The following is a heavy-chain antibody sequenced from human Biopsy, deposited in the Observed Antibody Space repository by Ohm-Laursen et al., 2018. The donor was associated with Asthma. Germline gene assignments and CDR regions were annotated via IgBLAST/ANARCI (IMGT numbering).Heavy chain of an antibody. Sequence: TLSLTCLVSGDAMSTSGSYWGWIRQSPGKGLEWIGSIYYSGRTYYNPSLESRVTISADTSKNHFSLEVTSVTAADTAVYYCARAVSSSSYWYFDLWGRGDLVTVSS. J-gene: IGHJ2*01. D-gene: IGHD6-6*01. CDR2: IYYSGRT. CDR3: ARAVSSSSYWYFDL. V-gene: IGHV4-39*02. CDR1: GDAMSTSGSY.